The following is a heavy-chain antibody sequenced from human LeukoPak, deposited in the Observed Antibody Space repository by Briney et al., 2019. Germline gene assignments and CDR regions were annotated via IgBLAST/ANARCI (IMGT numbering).Heavy chain of an antibody. CDR3: ARSWVPYSSRPFDY. CDR1: GGSISSGDYY. J-gene: IGHJ4*02. V-gene: IGHV4-30-4*08. Sequence: SQTLSLTCTVSGGSISSGDYYWSWIRQPPGKGLEWIGEINHSGSTNYNPSLKSRVTISVDTSKNQFSLKLSSVTAADTAVYYCARSWVPYSSRPFDYWGQGTLVTVSS. CDR2: INHSGST. D-gene: IGHD6-13*01.